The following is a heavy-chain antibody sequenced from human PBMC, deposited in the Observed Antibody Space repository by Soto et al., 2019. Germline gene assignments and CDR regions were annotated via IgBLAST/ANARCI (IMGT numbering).Heavy chain of an antibody. V-gene: IGHV1-18*01. Sequence: QVQLVQSGGEVKRPGASVKVSCKTSGYTFSNYGITWVRQAPGQPFECLGGISLYSDGTNYAQKFQGRVSMTTDTSTTTAYMELRSLRSDDTAVYYCARVVPGAEAWFGPWGQGTLVTVSS. D-gene: IGHD2-2*01. CDR1: GYTFSNYG. CDR3: ARVVPGAEAWFGP. J-gene: IGHJ5*02. CDR2: ISLYSDGT.